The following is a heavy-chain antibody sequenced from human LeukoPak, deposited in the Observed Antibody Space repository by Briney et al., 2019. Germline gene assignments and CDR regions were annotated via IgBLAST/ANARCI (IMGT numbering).Heavy chain of an antibody. V-gene: IGHV4-4*02. CDR1: GGSISSSNW. D-gene: IGHD6-19*01. J-gene: IGHJ1*01. Sequence: SETLSLTCAVSGGSISSSNWWSWVRRPPGKGLEWIGEIYHSGSTNYNPSLKSRVTISVDKSKNQFSLKLSSVTAADTAVYYCAGGAVAGTGYFQHWGQGTLVTVSS. CDR3: AGGAVAGTGYFQH. CDR2: IYHSGST.